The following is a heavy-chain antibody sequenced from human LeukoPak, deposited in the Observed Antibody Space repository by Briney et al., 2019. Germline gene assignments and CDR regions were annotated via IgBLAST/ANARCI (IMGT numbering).Heavy chain of an antibody. CDR3: ARVGYCSGGSCPYYFDY. J-gene: IGHJ4*02. CDR2: MNPNSGNT. CDR1: GYTFTSYD. D-gene: IGHD2-15*01. V-gene: IGHV1-8*01. Sequence: ASVKVSCKASGYTFTSYDINWVRQATGQGLEWMGWMNPNSGNTGNAQKFQGRVTMTRNTSISTAYMELSSLRSEDTAVYYCARVGYCSGGSCPYYFDYWGQGTLVTVSS.